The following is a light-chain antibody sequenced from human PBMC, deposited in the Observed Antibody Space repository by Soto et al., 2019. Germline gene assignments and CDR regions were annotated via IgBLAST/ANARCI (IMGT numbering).Light chain of an antibody. J-gene: IGKJ1*01. CDR1: QSISTW. CDR3: RHYNSYSET. Sequence: DIQMTQSPSTLSASVGDRVTLTCRASQSISTWSAWYQQKPGKAPQLLIYQASSLESGVPSRFSGSGSGTVFPLAISSLQPDDFATYYCRHYNSYSETFGQGTKVEIK. V-gene: IGKV1-5*03. CDR2: QAS.